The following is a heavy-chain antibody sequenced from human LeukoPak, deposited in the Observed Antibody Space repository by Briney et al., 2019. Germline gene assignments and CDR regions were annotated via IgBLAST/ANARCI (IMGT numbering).Heavy chain of an antibody. CDR2: ISGSSYI. CDR3: AKEKRGIVVVVAATDGMDV. J-gene: IGHJ6*02. V-gene: IGHV3-21*01. Sequence: GGSLRLSCAASGFSFSSYTVNWVRQAPGKGLEWVSSISGSSYIYYADSVRGRFTISRDNAENSAYLQMNSLRAEDTAVYYCAKEKRGIVVVVAATDGMDVWGQGTTVTVSS. D-gene: IGHD2-15*01. CDR1: GFSFSSYT.